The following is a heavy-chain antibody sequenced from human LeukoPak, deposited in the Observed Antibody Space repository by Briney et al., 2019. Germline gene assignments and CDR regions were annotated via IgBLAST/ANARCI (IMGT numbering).Heavy chain of an antibody. V-gene: IGHV5-51*01. CDR1: EYSFPNYC. CDR2: IYPDDSDT. CDR3: VRHEITFGGGLN. D-gene: IGHD3-16*01. J-gene: IGHJ4*02. Sequence: GESLKISCKHSEYSFPNYCIGWVRQMPGKGLEWMGIIYPDDSDTRYSPSFQGQVTISADKSISTAYLQWSSLKASDTAMYYCVRHEITFGGGLNWGQGTLVTVSS.